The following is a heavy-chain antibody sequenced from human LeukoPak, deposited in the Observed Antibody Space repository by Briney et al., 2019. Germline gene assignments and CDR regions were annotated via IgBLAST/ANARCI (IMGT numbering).Heavy chain of an antibody. Sequence: PSETLSLTCAVYGGSFSGYSWSWIRQPPGKGLEWIGYIYQSGSTYYNPSLKSRVTISVDRSKNQFSLKLSSVTAADTAVYYCARGTYFDFWSGPSYFDYWGQGTLVTVSS. CDR3: ARGTYFDFWSGPSYFDY. D-gene: IGHD3-3*01. CDR1: GGSFSGYS. CDR2: IYQSGST. V-gene: IGHV4-30-2*01. J-gene: IGHJ4*02.